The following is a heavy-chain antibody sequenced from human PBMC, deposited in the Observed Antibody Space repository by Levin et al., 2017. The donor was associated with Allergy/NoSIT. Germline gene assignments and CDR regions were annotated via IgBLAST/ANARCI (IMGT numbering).Heavy chain of an antibody. CDR1: GGSFSGYY. V-gene: IGHV4-34*01. Sequence: SETLSLTCAVYGGSFSGYYWSWIRQPPGKGLEWIGEINHSGSTNYNPSLKSRVTISVDTSKNQFSLKLSSVTAADTAVYYCARGSSTPYYYYYYGMDVWGQGTTVTVSS. J-gene: IGHJ6*02. D-gene: IGHD2-2*01. CDR3: ARGSSTPYYYYYYGMDV. CDR2: INHSGST.